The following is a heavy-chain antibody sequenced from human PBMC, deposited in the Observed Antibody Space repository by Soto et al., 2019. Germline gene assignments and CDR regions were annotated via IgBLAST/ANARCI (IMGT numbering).Heavy chain of an antibody. Sequence: QVQLVQSGAEVKKPGASVKVSCKASGYTFTSYDMNWVRQAPGQGLEWLGWMNPNSGNTGYAQKFQGRVAMTRDTSISTAYMELTSPTSEDTAVYYCARDYGGNSGWFDPWGQGTLVTVSS. V-gene: IGHV1-8*01. CDR2: MNPNSGNT. CDR3: ARDYGGNSGWFDP. D-gene: IGHD4-17*01. CDR1: GYTFTSYD. J-gene: IGHJ5*02.